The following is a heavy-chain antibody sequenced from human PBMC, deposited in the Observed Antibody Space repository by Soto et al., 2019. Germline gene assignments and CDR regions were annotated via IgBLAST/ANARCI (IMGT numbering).Heavy chain of an antibody. CDR2: INAGNGNT. J-gene: IGHJ4*02. V-gene: IGHV1-3*01. CDR1: GYTFTSYA. Sequence: ASVKVSCKASGYTFTSYAMHWVRQAPGQRLEWMGWINAGNGNTKYSQKFQGRVTITRDTSASTAYMELSSLRSEDTAVYYCARLYCSSTSCYLSSGWGQGTLVTVSS. CDR3: ARLYCSSTSCYLSSG. D-gene: IGHD2-2*01.